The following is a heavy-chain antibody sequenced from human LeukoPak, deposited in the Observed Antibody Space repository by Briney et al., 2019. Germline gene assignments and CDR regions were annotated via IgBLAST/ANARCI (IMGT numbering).Heavy chain of an antibody. J-gene: IGHJ4*02. CDR2: IYSGGST. CDR3: ARAGNYRFDY. Sequence: GGSLRLSCAASGFTVSSNYMSWVRQAPGKGLEWVSVIYSGGSTYYADSVKGRFTISTDNAKNTLYLQMNSLRAEDTAVYYRARAGNYRFDYWGQGSLVTVSS. V-gene: IGHV3-66*01. D-gene: IGHD3-22*01. CDR1: GFTVSSNY.